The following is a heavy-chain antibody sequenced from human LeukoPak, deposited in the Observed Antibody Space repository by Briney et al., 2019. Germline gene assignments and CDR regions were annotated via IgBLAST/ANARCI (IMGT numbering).Heavy chain of an antibody. CDR3: AKDLDSSGYSY. D-gene: IGHD3-22*01. V-gene: IGHV3-30*18. CDR1: GLTFSSYG. J-gene: IGHJ4*02. Sequence: GGSLRLSCAASGLTFSSYGMHWVRQAPGKGLEWVVVILNDGTRKYYAESVKGRFTISRDNSKNTLYLQMNSLRVEDTAVYYCAKDLDSSGYSYWGQGTLVSVSS. CDR2: ILNDGTRK.